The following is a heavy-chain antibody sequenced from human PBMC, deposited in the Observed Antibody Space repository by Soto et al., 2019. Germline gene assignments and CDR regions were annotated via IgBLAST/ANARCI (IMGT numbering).Heavy chain of an antibody. CDR3: ARLEGLATISYYFDY. Sequence: QLQLQESRPGLVKPSETLSLTCSVSGDSINSDNYYWGWIRQPPGKGLEWIGSIYYRGNTYYNPSLRTRVTISLEKSRIQFSVKLSSVTAAAAAVYFCARLEGLATISYYFDYWCQGTVSTVSS. D-gene: IGHD3-9*01. V-gene: IGHV4-39*01. CDR2: IYYRGNT. CDR1: GDSINSDNYY. J-gene: IGHJ4*02.